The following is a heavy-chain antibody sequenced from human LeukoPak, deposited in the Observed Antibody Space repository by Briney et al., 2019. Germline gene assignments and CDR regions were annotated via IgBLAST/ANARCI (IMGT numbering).Heavy chain of an antibody. CDR2: IRSKANSYAT. CDR1: GFTFSGSA. Sequence: GGSLRLSCAASGFTFSGSAMHWVRQASGKGLEWVGRIRSKANSYATAYAASVKGRFTISRDDSKNTAYLQMNSLKTEDTAVYYCTRGRCDYVWGDDFDYWGQGTLVTVSS. J-gene: IGHJ4*02. D-gene: IGHD3-16*01. CDR3: TRGRCDYVWGDDFDY. V-gene: IGHV3-73*01.